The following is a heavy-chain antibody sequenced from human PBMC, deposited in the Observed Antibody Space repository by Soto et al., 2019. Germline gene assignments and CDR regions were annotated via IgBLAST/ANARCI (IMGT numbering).Heavy chain of an antibody. CDR1: GFTFSNAW. D-gene: IGHD3-16*02. Sequence: GGSLRLSCAASGFTFSNAWMSWVRQAPGKGLEWVGRIKSKTDGGTTDYAAPVKGRFTISRDDSKNTLYLQMNSLKTEDTAVYYCTTDLFSSYTSGDSYWGQGTLVTVSS. CDR2: IKSKTDGGTT. J-gene: IGHJ4*02. CDR3: TTDLFSSYTSGDSY. V-gene: IGHV3-15*01.